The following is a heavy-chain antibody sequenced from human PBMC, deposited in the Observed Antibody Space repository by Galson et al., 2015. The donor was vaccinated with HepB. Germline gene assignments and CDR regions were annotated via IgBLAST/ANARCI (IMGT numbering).Heavy chain of an antibody. V-gene: IGHV1-46*02. J-gene: IGHJ4*02. CDR1: GSTFNTYY. Sequence: SVKVSCKASGSTFNTYYIHWVRQAPGQGPEWMGIINPGTGATVYPQKFQGRVTMTRDTSTSTVYMDLSSLRSEDTAVYYCSRGGVSRGVETSWGYFDYWGQGTLVTVSS. D-gene: IGHD4-23*01. CDR3: SRGGVSRGVETSWGYFDY. CDR2: INPGTGAT.